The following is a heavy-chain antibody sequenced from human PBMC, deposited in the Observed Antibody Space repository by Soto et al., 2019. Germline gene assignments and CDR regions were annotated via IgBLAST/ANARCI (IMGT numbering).Heavy chain of an antibody. Sequence: ASVKVSCKASGYTFTSYYMHWVRQAPGQGLEWMGIINPSGGSTSYAQKFQGRVTMTRDTSTSTAYMELRSLRSDDTAVYYCARAKPRILWFGESSHFDYWGQGTLVTVSS. J-gene: IGHJ4*02. CDR1: GYTFTSYY. V-gene: IGHV1-46*01. CDR3: ARAKPRILWFGESSHFDY. CDR2: INPSGGST. D-gene: IGHD3-10*01.